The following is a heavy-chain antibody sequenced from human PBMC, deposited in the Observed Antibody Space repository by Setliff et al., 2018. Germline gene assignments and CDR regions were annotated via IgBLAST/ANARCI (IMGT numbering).Heavy chain of an antibody. J-gene: IGHJ4*02. V-gene: IGHV4-34*01. CDR2: INHSGST. CDR1: GDTLSVYY. D-gene: IGHD6-19*01. CDR3: ASNPFNSGPPYYFDY. Sequence: SETLSLTCTVSGDTLSVYYWSWVRQPPGKGLEWIGKINHSGSTYYNPSLKSRVTISVDTSKNQFSLKLDSVIVADTAVYYCASNPFNSGPPYYFDYWGQGTLVTVSS.